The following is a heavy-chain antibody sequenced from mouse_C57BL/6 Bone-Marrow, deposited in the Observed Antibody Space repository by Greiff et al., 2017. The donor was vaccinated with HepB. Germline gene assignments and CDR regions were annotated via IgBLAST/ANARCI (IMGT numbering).Heavy chain of an antibody. Sequence: EVMLVESGAELVRPGASVKLSCTASGFNIKDDYMHWVKQRPEQGLEWIGWIDPENGDTEYASKFQGKATITADTSSNTAYLQLSSLTSEDTAVYYCTRLLRYHFDYWGQGTTLTVSS. CDR2: IDPENGDT. J-gene: IGHJ2*01. V-gene: IGHV14-4*01. CDR1: GFNIKDDY. CDR3: TRLLRYHFDY. D-gene: IGHD1-1*01.